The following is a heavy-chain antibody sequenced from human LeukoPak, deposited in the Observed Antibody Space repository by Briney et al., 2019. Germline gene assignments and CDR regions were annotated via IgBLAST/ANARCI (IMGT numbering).Heavy chain of an antibody. D-gene: IGHD5-18*01. CDR2: IYYSGST. CDR3: ARHEGYSYAFAY. J-gene: IGHJ4*02. Sequence: QVQLQESGPGLVKPSETLSLTCTVSGGSISSYYWSWIRQPPGKGLEWIGYIYYSGSTNYNASLKSRLTISADTSKNQFSLKLSSVTAADTAVYFCARHEGYSYAFAYWGQGTLVTVS. V-gene: IGHV4-59*08. CDR1: GGSISSYY.